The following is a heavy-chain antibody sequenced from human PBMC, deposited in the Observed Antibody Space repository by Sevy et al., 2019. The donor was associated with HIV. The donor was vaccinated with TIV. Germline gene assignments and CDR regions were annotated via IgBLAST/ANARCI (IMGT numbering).Heavy chain of an antibody. CDR1: GFSISSGYF. J-gene: IGHJ4*02. CDR2: IYLTGTT. V-gene: IGHV4-38-2*02. Sequence: SETLSLTCSVSGFSISSGYFWGWVRQPPGKGLEWIGSIYLTGTTYYNPSLKRRVTISVDTSKNQISLRLSSVTAADAAVYYCARVRLRLGELSSMDSWGQGTPVTVSS. CDR3: ARVRLRLGELSSMDS. D-gene: IGHD3-16*02.